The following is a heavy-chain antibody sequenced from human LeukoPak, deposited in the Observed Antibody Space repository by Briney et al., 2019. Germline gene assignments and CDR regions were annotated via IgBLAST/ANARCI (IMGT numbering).Heavy chain of an antibody. V-gene: IGHV4-59*01. CDR1: GGSISSYY. J-gene: IGHJ5*02. D-gene: IGHD6-19*01. Sequence: SETLSLTCTVSGGSISSYYWSWIRQPPGRGLEGLGYIYYSGSTNYNPSLKSRVTISEDTSKNQFSLKLSSVTAADTAVYYCAKSGWSRGTWFDPWGQGTLVTLSS. CDR2: IYYSGST. CDR3: AKSGWSRGTWFDP.